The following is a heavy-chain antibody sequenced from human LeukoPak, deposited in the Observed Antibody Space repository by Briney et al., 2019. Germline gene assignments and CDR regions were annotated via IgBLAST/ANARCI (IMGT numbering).Heavy chain of an antibody. Sequence: SETLSLTCTVSGGSIGSSSYYWGWIRQPPGKGLEWIGSIYYSGSTYYNPSLKSRATISVDTSKNQFSLKLSSVTAADTAVYYCARVSSDIVATGDCWGQGTLVTVSS. D-gene: IGHD5-12*01. J-gene: IGHJ4*02. CDR2: IYYSGST. CDR3: ARVSSDIVATGDC. V-gene: IGHV4-39*01. CDR1: GGSIGSSSYY.